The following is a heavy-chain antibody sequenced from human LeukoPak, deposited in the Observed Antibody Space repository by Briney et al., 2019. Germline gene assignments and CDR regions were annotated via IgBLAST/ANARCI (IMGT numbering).Heavy chain of an antibody. CDR1: GFTFSAYN. CDR3: ARDPPGYSSGYYGVFDF. D-gene: IGHD6-19*01. Sequence: PGGSLRLSCAASGFTFSAYNMNWVRQAPGKGLEWVSFMAGSSGTIYYADSVKGRLTVSRDNAENSLYLQMNSLRVEDTAVYYCARDPPGYSSGYYGVFDFWGQGTLVTVSS. J-gene: IGHJ4*02. V-gene: IGHV3-48*04. CDR2: MAGSSGTI.